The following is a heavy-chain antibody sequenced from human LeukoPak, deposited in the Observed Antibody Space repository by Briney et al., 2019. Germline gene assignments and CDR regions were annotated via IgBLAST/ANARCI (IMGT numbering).Heavy chain of an antibody. CDR3: ARDAAVAGQTLDY. Sequence: SQTLSLTCAISGDSVSSNSVTWNWIRQSPSRGLEWLGRTYYRSKWYNDYAVSVKSRITINPDTSKNQFSLQLNSVTPEDTAVYYCARDAAVAGQTLDYWGQGTLVTVSS. J-gene: IGHJ4*02. CDR2: TYYRSKWYN. V-gene: IGHV6-1*01. CDR1: GDSVSSNSVT. D-gene: IGHD6-19*01.